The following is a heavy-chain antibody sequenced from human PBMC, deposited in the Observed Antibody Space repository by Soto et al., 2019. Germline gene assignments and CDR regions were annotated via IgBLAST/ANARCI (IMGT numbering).Heavy chain of an antibody. CDR2: IYHSGST. D-gene: IGHD6-6*01. Sequence: QLQLQESGSGLVKHSQTLSLTCAVSGGSISSGGYSWSWIRQPPGKGLEWIGYIYHSGSTYYNPSLKSRVTISVDRSKNQFSLKLSSVTAADTAVYYCAGGIAARPLGYWGQGTLVTVSS. CDR3: AGGIAARPLGY. J-gene: IGHJ4*02. V-gene: IGHV4-30-2*01. CDR1: GGSISSGGYS.